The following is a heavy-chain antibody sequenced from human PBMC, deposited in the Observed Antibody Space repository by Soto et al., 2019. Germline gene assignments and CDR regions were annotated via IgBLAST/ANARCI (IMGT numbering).Heavy chain of an antibody. D-gene: IGHD4-17*01. CDR1: GFTFSSYG. V-gene: IGHV3-30*18. J-gene: IGHJ6*03. CDR3: AKDSFDYGDYHYYMDV. CDR2: ISYDGSNK. Sequence: PGGSLRLSCAASGFTFSSYGMHWVRQAPGKGLEWVAVISYDGSNKYYADSVKGRFTISRDNSKNTLYLQMNSLRAEDTAVYHCAKDSFDYGDYHYYMDVWGKGTTVTVSS.